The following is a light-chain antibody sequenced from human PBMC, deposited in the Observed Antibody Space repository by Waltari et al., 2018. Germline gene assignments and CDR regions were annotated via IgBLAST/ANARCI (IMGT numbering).Light chain of an antibody. J-gene: IGKJ1*01. V-gene: IGKV2-28*01. CDR2: MGS. Sequence: DIVMTQSQLSLPVTPGESASISCRSRQSLLHKNGYTYLDWDLQKPGQSPQVLIYMGSCRAAGVPDRFSCSGSGTDFTLKISRVEAEDVGIYYCMHGLQAPWTFGQGTRVEIK. CDR1: QSLLHKNGYTY. CDR3: MHGLQAPWT.